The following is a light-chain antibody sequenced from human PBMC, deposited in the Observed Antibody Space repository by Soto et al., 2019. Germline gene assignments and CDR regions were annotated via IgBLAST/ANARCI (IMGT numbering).Light chain of an antibody. V-gene: IGKV1-5*03. J-gene: IGKJ1*01. CDR2: TAS. CDR3: QQHNSYPWT. CDR1: QSISSW. Sequence: DIHMTQSPSTLSPSLGDRFTITCRASQSISSWLAWYQQKPGKAPKLLIYTASSLESGVPSRFSGSGSGTDFTLTISSLKPDDFATYYCQQHNSYPWTFGQGTKVDIK.